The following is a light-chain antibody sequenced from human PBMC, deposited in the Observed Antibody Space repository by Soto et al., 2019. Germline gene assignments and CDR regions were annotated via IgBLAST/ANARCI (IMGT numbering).Light chain of an antibody. CDR1: QSISSY. J-gene: IGKJ1*01. Sequence: DIQMTQSPSSLSASVGDRVTITCRASQSISSYLNCYQQKPGKAPKLLIYAASSLQSGVPSRFSGSGSGTDFTLTISSLQPEDFATYYCQQSYSTPPSFGQGTKVEIQ. V-gene: IGKV1-39*01. CDR2: AAS. CDR3: QQSYSTPPS.